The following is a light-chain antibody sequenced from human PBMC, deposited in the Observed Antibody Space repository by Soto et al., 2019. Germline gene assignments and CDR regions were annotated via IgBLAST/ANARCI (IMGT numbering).Light chain of an antibody. V-gene: IGLV2-14*01. CDR2: QVA. CDR1: SSDVGAYHY. Sequence: QSALTQPASVSGSPGQSITISCTGTSSDVGAYHYVSWYQHHPGKAPKLMIYQVANRPSGVSDRFSGSKSGNTASLTISGLQADDEADYYCTSYSSTDTFYVFGTGTKVTVL. J-gene: IGLJ1*01. CDR3: TSYSSTDTFYV.